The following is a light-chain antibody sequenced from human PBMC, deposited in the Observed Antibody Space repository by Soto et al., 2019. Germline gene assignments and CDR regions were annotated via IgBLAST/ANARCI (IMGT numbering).Light chain of an antibody. CDR2: WAS. CDR3: QQYDNTPWT. V-gene: IGKV4-1*01. J-gene: IGKJ1*01. CDR1: QSVLYRSNNKNY. Sequence: DIVMTQSPDSLAVSLGERATINCKSSQSVLYRSNNKNYLAWYQQKPGQPPKLLIYWASTRESGVPDRFSGSGSGTDFTLTIRSLQAEDVAVYYCQQYDNTPWTFGQGTTGDIK.